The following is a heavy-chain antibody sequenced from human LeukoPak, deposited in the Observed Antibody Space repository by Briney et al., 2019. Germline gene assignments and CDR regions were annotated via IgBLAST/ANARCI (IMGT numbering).Heavy chain of an antibody. Sequence: PGGSLRLSCAASGFTFSSCWMHWVRQAPGKGLVWVSRINGDGSSTTYADSVRGRFTISRDNAKNTLYLQMNNLRAEDTAVYYCARARIQPRFGWFDPWGQGTLVTVSS. D-gene: IGHD5-18*01. V-gene: IGHV3-74*03. CDR2: INGDGSST. J-gene: IGHJ5*02. CDR1: GFTFSSCW. CDR3: ARARIQPRFGWFDP.